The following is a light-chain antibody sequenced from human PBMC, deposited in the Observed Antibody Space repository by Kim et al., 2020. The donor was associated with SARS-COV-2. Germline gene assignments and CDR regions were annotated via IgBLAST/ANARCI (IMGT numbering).Light chain of an antibody. Sequence: EIVMTQSPATLSVSPGERATLSCRASQSISSNLAWYQHKPGQAPRLLIYGASTRATGIPARFSGSGSGTEFTLTISSLQSEDFAFYYCQQYIHWRTFGQGTKVDIK. CDR3: QQYIHWRT. V-gene: IGKV3-15*01. CDR2: GAS. CDR1: QSISSN. J-gene: IGKJ1*01.